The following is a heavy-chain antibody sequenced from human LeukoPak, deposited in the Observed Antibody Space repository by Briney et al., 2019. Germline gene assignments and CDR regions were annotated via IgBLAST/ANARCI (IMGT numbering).Heavy chain of an antibody. V-gene: IGHV3-30*18. Sequence: PGGSLRLSCAASGFTFSSYGMSWVRQAPGKGLEWVAVISYDGSNKYYADSVKGRFTISRDNSKNTLYLQMNSLRAEDTAVYYCAKDGAYCSGGSCYAYYYYMDVWGKGTTVTVSS. J-gene: IGHJ6*03. CDR3: AKDGAYCSGGSCYAYYYYMDV. D-gene: IGHD2-15*01. CDR2: ISYDGSNK. CDR1: GFTFSSYG.